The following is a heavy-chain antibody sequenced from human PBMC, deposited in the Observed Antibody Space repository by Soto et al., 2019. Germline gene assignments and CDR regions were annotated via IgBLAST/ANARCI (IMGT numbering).Heavy chain of an antibody. CDR2: IYYSGST. D-gene: IGHD6-13*01. Sequence: SETLSLTCTVSGGSISSSSYYWGWIRQPQGKGLEWIGSIYYSGSTYYNPSLKSRVTISVNTSKNQFSLKLSSVTAADTAVYYWARASQEAAGPRGAFDIWGQGTMVTVSS. CDR3: ARASQEAAGPRGAFDI. J-gene: IGHJ3*02. V-gene: IGHV4-39*07. CDR1: GGSISSSSYY.